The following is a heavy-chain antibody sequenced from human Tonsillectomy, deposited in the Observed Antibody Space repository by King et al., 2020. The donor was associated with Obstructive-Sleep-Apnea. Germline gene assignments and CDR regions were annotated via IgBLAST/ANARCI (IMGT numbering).Heavy chain of an antibody. V-gene: IGHV3-30*04. J-gene: IGHJ6*02. CDR3: ARDSFGMDV. CDR1: GFIFSTYA. Sequence: VQLVESGGGVVQPGRSLRLSCAASGFIFSTYAMHWVRQAPGKGLEWVAVISYYGSNKYYADSVKGRFTIPRDNSKNTLYLQMNSLRAEDTAVYYCARDSFGMDVWGQGTTVTVSS. CDR2: ISYYGSNK.